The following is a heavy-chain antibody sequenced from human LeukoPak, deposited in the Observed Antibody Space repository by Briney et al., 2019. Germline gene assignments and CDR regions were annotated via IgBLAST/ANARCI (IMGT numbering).Heavy chain of an antibody. CDR1: GYTFTGYY. CDR2: INPNSGGT. D-gene: IGHD4-23*01. J-gene: IGHJ6*02. CDR3: ARTVVTPYYYYGMDV. V-gene: IGHV1-2*06. Sequence: ASVKVSCKASGYTFTGYYMHWVRQAPGQGLEWMGRINPNSGGTNYAQKFQGRATMTRDTSISTAYMELSRLRSDDTAVYYCARTVVTPYYYYGMDVWGQGTTVTVSS.